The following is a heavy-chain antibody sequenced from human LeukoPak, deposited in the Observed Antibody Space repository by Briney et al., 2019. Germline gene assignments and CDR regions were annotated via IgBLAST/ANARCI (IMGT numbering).Heavy chain of an antibody. CDR2: ISGSGGST. D-gene: IGHD4-17*01. CDR1: GFTFSSYA. CDR3: ARGDYGDPSRSRSDP. V-gene: IGHV3-23*01. J-gene: IGHJ5*02. Sequence: GGSLRLSCAASGFTFSSYAMSWVRQAPGKGLEWVSAISGSGGSTYYADSVKGRFTISRDNSKNTLYLQMNSLRAEVTAVYYCARGDYGDPSRSRSDPWGQGTLVTVSS.